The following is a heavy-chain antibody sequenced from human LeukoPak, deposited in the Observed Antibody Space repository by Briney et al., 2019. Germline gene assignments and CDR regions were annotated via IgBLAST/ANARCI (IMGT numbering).Heavy chain of an antibody. D-gene: IGHD6-13*01. Sequence: GGSLRLSCAVSGFTFSSYWMHWVRQAPGKGLVWVSRINSDGSSTSYADSVKGRFTISRDNAKNTLYLQMNSLRAEDAAVYYCARGSLAAASAAFDIWGQGTMVTVSS. CDR1: GFTFSSYW. CDR3: ARGSLAAASAAFDI. V-gene: IGHV3-74*01. J-gene: IGHJ3*02. CDR2: INSDGSST.